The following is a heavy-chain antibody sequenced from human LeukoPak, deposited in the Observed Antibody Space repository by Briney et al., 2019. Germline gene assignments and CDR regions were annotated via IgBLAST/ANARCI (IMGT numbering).Heavy chain of an antibody. J-gene: IGHJ6*03. V-gene: IGHV4-34*01. CDR3: ARLGSSWSYYYYYYMDV. Sequence: SETLSLTCTVSGGSISSYYWSWIRQPPGKGLEWIGEINHSGSTNYNPSLKSRVTISVDTSKHQLSLKLSSVTAADTAVYYCARLGSSWSYYYYYYMDVWGKGTTVTVSS. D-gene: IGHD6-13*01. CDR2: INHSGST. CDR1: GGSISSYY.